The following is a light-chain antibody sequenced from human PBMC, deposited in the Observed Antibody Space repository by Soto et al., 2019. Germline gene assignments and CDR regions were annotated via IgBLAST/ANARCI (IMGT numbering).Light chain of an antibody. J-gene: IGLJ2*01. CDR3: QTWGTGILV. Sequence: QLVLTQSPSASASLGASVKLTCTLSSGHSSYAIAWHQQQPEKGPRYLMKLNSDGNHSQGDGIPDRFSGSSSGAERYLTISSLQSEDEADYYCQTWGTGILVFGGGTQLTVL. V-gene: IGLV4-69*01. CDR2: LNSDGNH. CDR1: SGHSSYA.